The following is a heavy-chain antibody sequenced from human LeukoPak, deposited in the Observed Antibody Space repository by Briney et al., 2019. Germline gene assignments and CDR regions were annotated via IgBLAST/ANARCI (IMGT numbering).Heavy chain of an antibody. Sequence: PSETLSLTCAVYGGSFSGYYWSWIRQPPGKGLEWIGYIYYSGSTYYNPSLKSRVTISADTSKNQFSLKLSSVTAADTAVYYCARADCGGDCYSFYYYYMDVWGKGTTVTVSS. J-gene: IGHJ6*03. V-gene: IGHV4-30-4*08. CDR1: GGSFSGYY. D-gene: IGHD2-21*01. CDR3: ARADCGGDCYSFYYYYMDV. CDR2: IYYSGST.